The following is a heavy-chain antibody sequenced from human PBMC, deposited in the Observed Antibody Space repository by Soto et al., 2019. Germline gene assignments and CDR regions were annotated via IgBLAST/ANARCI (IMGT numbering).Heavy chain of an antibody. CDR2: IYPGDSDT. D-gene: IGHD2-2*03. V-gene: IGHV5-51*01. J-gene: IGHJ5*02. Sequence: GESLKISCKGSGYSFTSYWIGWVRQMPGKGLEWMGIIYPGDSDTRYSPSFQGQVTISADKSISTAYLQWSSLKASDTAMYYCARLFVDIVVVPAAPALNWFDPWGQGTLVTVSS. CDR3: ARLFVDIVVVPAAPALNWFDP. CDR1: GYSFTSYW.